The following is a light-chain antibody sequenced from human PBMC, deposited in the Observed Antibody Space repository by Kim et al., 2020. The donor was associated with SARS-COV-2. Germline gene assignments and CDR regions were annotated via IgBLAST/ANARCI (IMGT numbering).Light chain of an antibody. J-gene: IGLJ3*02. CDR3: SSYTTTTTRV. CDR1: SSNVGGYNY. CDR2: DVG. Sequence: QSALTQPASVSGSPGQSITISCTGTSSNVGGYNYVSWYQQHPGKAPKLMICDVGTRPSGVSDRFSGSKSGNTASLTISGLQTEDEADYYCSSYTTTTTRVFGGGTQLPVL. V-gene: IGLV2-14*03.